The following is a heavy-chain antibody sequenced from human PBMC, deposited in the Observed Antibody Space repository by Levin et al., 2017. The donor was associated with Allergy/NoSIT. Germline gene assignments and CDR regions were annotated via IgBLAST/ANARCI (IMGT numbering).Heavy chain of an antibody. CDR1: GFTFSNYW. D-gene: IGHD2/OR15-2a*01. Sequence: GESLKISCTASGFTFSNYWMDWVRQAPGKGLEWVGNIKQDGSEKYYVESVKGRFTTSRDNAKNSLYLQMNSLRAEDTAVYYCARGSSNSFDSWGHGTLVIVSS. J-gene: IGHJ4*01. CDR2: IKQDGSEK. CDR3: ARGSSNSFDS. V-gene: IGHV3-7*04.